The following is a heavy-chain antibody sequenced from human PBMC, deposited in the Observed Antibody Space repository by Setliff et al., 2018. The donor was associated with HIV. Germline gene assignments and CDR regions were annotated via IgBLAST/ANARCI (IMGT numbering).Heavy chain of an antibody. V-gene: IGHV5-51*01. CDR1: GYSFGDYW. CDR2: ILPSDSDT. D-gene: IGHD3-22*01. Sequence: PGESLKISCRGFGYSFGDYWIGWVRQKPGQGLEWMGIILPSDSDTRVNPSFQGQVTISADRSTYGAFLQWRSLKASDTGMYFCARHRVDTSMLVVKSPGAFDLWGQGTLVTVSS. CDR3: ARHRVDTSMLVVKSPGAFDL. J-gene: IGHJ3*01.